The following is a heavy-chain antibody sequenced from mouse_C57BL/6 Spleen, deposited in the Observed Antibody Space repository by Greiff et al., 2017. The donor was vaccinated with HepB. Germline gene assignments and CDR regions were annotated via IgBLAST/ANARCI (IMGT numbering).Heavy chain of an antibody. J-gene: IGHJ2*01. V-gene: IGHV2-2*01. CDR2: IWSGGST. CDR3: ARGRLYFDY. Sequence: QVQLKQSGPGLVQPSQSLSITCTVSGFSLTSYGVHWVRQSPGKGLEWLGVIWSGGSTDYNAAFISRLSISKDNSKSQVVFKMNSLQADDTAIYYCARGRLYFDYWGQGTTLTVSS. CDR1: GFSLTSYG.